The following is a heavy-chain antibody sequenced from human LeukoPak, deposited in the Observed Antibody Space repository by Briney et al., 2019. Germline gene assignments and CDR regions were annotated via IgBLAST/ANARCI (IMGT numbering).Heavy chain of an antibody. CDR2: INPNNGAT. V-gene: IGHV1-2*06. CDR1: GHTFTDYQ. CDR3: AKEIGSWDAFDI. Sequence: GASVKVSCKASGHTFTDYQFHWVRQAPGQGLEWMGRINPNNGATNYAPKFQGRFTMTRDASITTLYMDLSRLTSDDTAVYYCAKEIGSWDAFDIWGQGTMVTVSS. J-gene: IGHJ3*02. D-gene: IGHD2-21*01.